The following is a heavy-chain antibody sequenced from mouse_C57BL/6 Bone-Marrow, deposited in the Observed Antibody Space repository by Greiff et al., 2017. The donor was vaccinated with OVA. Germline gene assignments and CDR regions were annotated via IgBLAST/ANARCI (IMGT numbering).Heavy chain of an antibody. CDR1: GYSITSGYY. Sequence: EVKLQESGPGLVKPSQSLSLTCSVTGYSITSGYYWNWIRQFPGNKLEWMGYISYDGSNNYNPSLKNRISITRDTSKNQFFLKLNSVTTEDTATYYCARAIYYYGRGYFDVWGTGTTVTVSS. V-gene: IGHV3-6*01. CDR2: ISYDGSN. D-gene: IGHD1-1*01. J-gene: IGHJ1*03. CDR3: ARAIYYYGRGYFDV.